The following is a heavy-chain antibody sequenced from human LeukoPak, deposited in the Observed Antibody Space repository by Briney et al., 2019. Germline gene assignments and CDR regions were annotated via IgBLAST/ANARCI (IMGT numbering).Heavy chain of an antibody. CDR3: AKVSYYYDSSGLRGAFDI. CDR1: GFTFSSYG. D-gene: IGHD3-22*01. V-gene: IGHV3-30*02. J-gene: IGHJ3*02. CDR2: IRYDGSNK. Sequence: GGSLRLSCAASGFTFSSYGMHWVRQAPGKGLEWVAFIRYDGSNKYYADSVKGRFTISRDNSKNMLYLQMNSLRAEDTAVYYCAKVSYYYDSSGLRGAFDIWGQGTMVTVSS.